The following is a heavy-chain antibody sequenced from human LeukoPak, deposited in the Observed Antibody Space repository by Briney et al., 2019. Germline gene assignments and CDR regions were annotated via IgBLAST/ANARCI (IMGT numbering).Heavy chain of an antibody. CDR1: GITFSSYG. CDR2: ISYDGSNK. CDR3: AKDFAWY. V-gene: IGHV3-30*18. Sequence: PGGSLRLSCAASGITFSSYGMHWVRQAPGKGLEWVAVISYDGSNKYYADSVKGRFTISRDNSKNTLYLQMNSLRAEDTAVYYCAKDFAWYWGQGTLVTVSS. D-gene: IGHD3-3*01. J-gene: IGHJ4*02.